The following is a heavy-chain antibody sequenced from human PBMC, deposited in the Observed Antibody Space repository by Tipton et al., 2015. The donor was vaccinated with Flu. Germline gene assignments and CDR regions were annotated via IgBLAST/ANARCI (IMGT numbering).Heavy chain of an antibody. D-gene: IGHD3-10*02. CDR2: IYHSGST. CDR1: GYSISSGYY. Sequence: LRLSCAVSGYSISSGYYWGWVRQPPGKGLEWIGTIYHSGSTYYNPSLKSRLTMSVDTSKNQFSLKLSSVTAADTAVYYCARHTGDSVRGVIDYWGQGALVTVSS. V-gene: IGHV4-38-2*01. CDR3: ARHTGDSVRGVIDY. J-gene: IGHJ4*02.